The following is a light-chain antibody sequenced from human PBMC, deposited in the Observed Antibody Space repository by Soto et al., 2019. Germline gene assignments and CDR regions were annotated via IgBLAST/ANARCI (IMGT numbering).Light chain of an antibody. V-gene: IGKV3-20*01. CDR1: QSVSSSY. CDR3: QQYCSSPHT. CDR2: GAS. Sequence: EIVLTQSPGTLSLSPGERATLSCRASQSVSSSYLAWYQHKPGQAPRLLIYGASSRATGIPDRFSGSGSGTDFTLTISRLEPEDFAVYYCQQYCSSPHTFGQGTQLEIK. J-gene: IGKJ2*01.